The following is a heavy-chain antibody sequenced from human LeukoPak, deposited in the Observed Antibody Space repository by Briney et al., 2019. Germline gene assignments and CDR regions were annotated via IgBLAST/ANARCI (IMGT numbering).Heavy chain of an antibody. J-gene: IGHJ4*02. D-gene: IGHD2-15*01. CDR1: GYTFTSYY. CDR3: ARIGVGSGPSFDY. CDR2: INPSGGST. V-gene: IGHV1-46*01. Sequence: ASVKVSCKASGYTFTSYYMHWVRQAPGQGLEWMGIINPSGGSTSYAQKFQGRVTMTRDTSTSTVYMELSSLKASDTAMYYCARIGVGSGPSFDYWGQGTLVTVSS.